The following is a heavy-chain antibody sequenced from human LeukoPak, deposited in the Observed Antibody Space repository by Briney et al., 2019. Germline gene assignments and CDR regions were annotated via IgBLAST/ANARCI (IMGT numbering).Heavy chain of an antibody. CDR2: MYASGTT. CDR3: AREGGPYSSTLRGC. Sequence: GGSLRLSCVVSGFTVIGNYMSWVRQAPGKGLEWVSIMYASGTTDYADSVKGRFTISRDNSKNTLYLQMSSLRVEDTAVYYCAREGGPYSSTLRGCWGQGPLATVSS. J-gene: IGHJ4*02. D-gene: IGHD6-19*01. V-gene: IGHV3-53*01. CDR1: GFTVIGNY.